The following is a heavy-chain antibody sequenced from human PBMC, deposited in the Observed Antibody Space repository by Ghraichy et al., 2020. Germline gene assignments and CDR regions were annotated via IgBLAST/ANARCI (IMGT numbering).Heavy chain of an antibody. D-gene: IGHD3-3*01. CDR1: GYTFTGYY. CDR2: INPNSGGT. Sequence: ASVKVSCKASGYTFTGYYMHWVRQAPGQGLEWMGWINPNSGGTNYAQKFQGRVTMTRDTSISTAYMELSRLRSDDTAVYYCARDLKVYDFWSGYYESYYYDGMDVWGQGTTVTVSS. J-gene: IGHJ6*02. CDR3: ARDLKVYDFWSGYYESYYYDGMDV. V-gene: IGHV1-2*02.